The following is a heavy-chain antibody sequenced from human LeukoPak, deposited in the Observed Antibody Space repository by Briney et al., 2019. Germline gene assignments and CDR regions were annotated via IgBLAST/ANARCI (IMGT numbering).Heavy chain of an antibody. D-gene: IGHD3-22*01. Sequence: SVKVSCKASGGTFSSYAISWVRQAPGQGLECMGGIIPIFGTANYAQKFQGRVTITTDESTSTAYMELSSLRSEDTAVYYCARGLRYCCDSTGVFLDYWGQGTVVSVSS. CDR2: IIPIFGTA. CDR3: ARGLRYCCDSTGVFLDY. CDR1: GGTFSSYA. J-gene: IGHJ4*02. V-gene: IGHV1-69*05.